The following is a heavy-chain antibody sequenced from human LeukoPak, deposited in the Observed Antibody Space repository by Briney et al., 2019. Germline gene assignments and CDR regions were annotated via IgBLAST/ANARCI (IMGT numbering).Heavy chain of an antibody. J-gene: IGHJ5*02. CDR3: ARGRITIFGVALNWFDP. CDR2: IYYSGST. V-gene: IGHV4-39*07. CDR1: GGSISSSSYY. Sequence: SETLSLTCTVSGGSISSSSYYWGWIRQPPGKGLEWIGSIYYSGSTYYNPSLKSRVTISVGTSKNQFSLKLSSVTAADTAVYYCARGRITIFGVALNWFDPWGQGTLVTVSS. D-gene: IGHD3-3*01.